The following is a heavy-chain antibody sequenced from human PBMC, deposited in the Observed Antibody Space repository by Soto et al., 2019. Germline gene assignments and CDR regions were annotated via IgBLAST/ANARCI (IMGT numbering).Heavy chain of an antibody. CDR1: GFAFSSYA. CDR3: AREPTHDAFDI. Sequence: QVQLVESGGGVVQPGRSLRLSCAASGFAFSSYAMHWVRQAPGKGLEWVALISYDGSDTHYADSVKGRFTISRDNSKNTLYLQMNILRAEDTALYYCAREPTHDAFDIWGQGTMVTVSS. CDR2: ISYDGSDT. V-gene: IGHV3-30-3*01. J-gene: IGHJ3*02.